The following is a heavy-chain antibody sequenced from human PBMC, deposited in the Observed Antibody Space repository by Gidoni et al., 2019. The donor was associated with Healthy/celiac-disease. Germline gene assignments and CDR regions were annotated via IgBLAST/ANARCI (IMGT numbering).Heavy chain of an antibody. D-gene: IGHD2-2*01. V-gene: IGHV4-34*01. J-gene: IGHJ4*02. CDR1: GGSFRGYY. Sequence: QVQLQQWGAGLLKPSETLSLTCAAYGGSFRGYYWSWIRQPPGKGLEWIGEINHSGSTNYNPSLKSRVTISVDTSKNQFSLKLSSVTAADTAVYYCARGPWGGLYQLLSKYYFDYWGQGTLVTVSS. CDR2: INHSGST. CDR3: ARGPWGGLYQLLSKYYFDY.